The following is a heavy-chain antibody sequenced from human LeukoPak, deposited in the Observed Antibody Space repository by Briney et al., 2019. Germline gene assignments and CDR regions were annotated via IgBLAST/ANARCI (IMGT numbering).Heavy chain of an antibody. J-gene: IGHJ4*02. D-gene: IGHD3-3*01. CDR1: GFTFRRFW. Sequence: GGSLRLSCAASGFTFRRFWMSWVRQSPGKRLEWVANIQPDGSENYYVDAVKGRFTISRDNAKNSLYLQMNSLRAEDTAVYYCARLDFWSGYLDYWGQGTPVTVSS. CDR3: ARLDFWSGYLDY. V-gene: IGHV3-7*05. CDR2: IQPDGSEN.